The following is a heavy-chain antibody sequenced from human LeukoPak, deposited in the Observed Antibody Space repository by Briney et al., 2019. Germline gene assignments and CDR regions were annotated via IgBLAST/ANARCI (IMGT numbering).Heavy chain of an antibody. CDR1: GFTFSRSW. D-gene: IGHD5-12*01. CDR3: ARDSAYNAFDI. Sequence: GGSLRLSCAASGFTFSRSWMTWVRQASGEGLEWLGNINEDGSVKNYVGAVRGRFTISRDNAKNSLYLQMNSLSAEDTAVYYCARDSAYNAFDIWGQGTMVTVSS. V-gene: IGHV3-7*01. CDR2: INEDGSVK. J-gene: IGHJ3*02.